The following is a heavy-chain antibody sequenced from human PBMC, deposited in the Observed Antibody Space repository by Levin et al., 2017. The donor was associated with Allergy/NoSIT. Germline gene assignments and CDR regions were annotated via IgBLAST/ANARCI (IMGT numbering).Heavy chain of an antibody. Sequence: GGSLRLSCAASGFTVNSNFMSWVRQAPGKGLEWVSVIYSGGSTYYADSVKGRFTISRDNSKNTLYLQMNSLRAEDTAVYYCARFGLGEPNDAFDIWGQGTMVTVSS. J-gene: IGHJ3*02. CDR2: IYSGGST. D-gene: IGHD3-16*01. V-gene: IGHV3-53*01. CDR1: GFTVNSNF. CDR3: ARFGLGEPNDAFDI.